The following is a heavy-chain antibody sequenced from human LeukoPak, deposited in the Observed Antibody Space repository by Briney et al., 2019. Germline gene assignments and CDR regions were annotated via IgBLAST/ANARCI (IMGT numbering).Heavy chain of an antibody. CDR1: GGSISSSSYY. CDR2: IYYSGST. Sequence: SETLSLTCTVSGGSISSSSYYWGWIRQPPGKGLEWIGSIYYSGSTYYNPSLKSRVTISVDTSKNQFSLKLSSVTAADTAVYYCARGGTRRSFGYCSSTSCPNWFDPWGQGTLVTVSS. CDR3: ARGGTRRSFGYCSSTSCPNWFDP. J-gene: IGHJ5*02. V-gene: IGHV4-39*01. D-gene: IGHD2-2*01.